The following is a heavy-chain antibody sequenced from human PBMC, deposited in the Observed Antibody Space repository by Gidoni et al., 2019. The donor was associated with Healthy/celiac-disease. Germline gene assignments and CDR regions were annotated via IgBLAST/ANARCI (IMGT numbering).Heavy chain of an antibody. CDR2: IKQDGSEK. CDR3: AKTKPAVLLDY. CDR1: GFTVSSYW. V-gene: IGHV3-7*03. J-gene: IGHJ4*02. Sequence: EVQLVESGGGLVQPGGSLRLSCSASGFTVSSYWMSWVRQAPGKGLEWVANIKQDGSEKYYVDAVKGRFTISRDNAKNSLYLQMNSLRAEDTAVYYCAKTKPAVLLDYWGQGTLVTVSS. D-gene: IGHD2-15*01.